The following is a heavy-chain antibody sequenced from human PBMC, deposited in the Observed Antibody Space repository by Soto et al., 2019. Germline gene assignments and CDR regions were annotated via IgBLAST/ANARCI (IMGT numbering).Heavy chain of an antibody. V-gene: IGHV1-18*01. Sequence: QVQLVQSGAEVKKPGASVRVSCKSSGYPFTHYGITWIRQAPGQGLEWMGWISPFNGNTNYGQTLQGRVTLTTETXTXQVYMELRSRRSDDTAVYYCARDQSFDRTYYYGIDVWGQVTTVTVSS. J-gene: IGHJ6*02. D-gene: IGHD3-16*01. CDR3: ARDQSFDRTYYYGIDV. CDR1: GYPFTHYG. CDR2: ISPFNGNT.